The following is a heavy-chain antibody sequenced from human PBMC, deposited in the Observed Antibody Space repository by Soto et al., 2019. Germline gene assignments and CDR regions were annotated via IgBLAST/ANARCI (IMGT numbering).Heavy chain of an antibody. CDR3: AKDLRRPKVGATAFDI. D-gene: IGHD1-26*01. Sequence: GGSLRLSCAASGFTFSSYAMSWVRQAPGKGLEWVSAISGSGGSTYYADSVKGRFTISRDNSKNTLYLQMNSLRAEDTAVYYCAKDLRRPKVGATAFDIWGQGTMVTVS. CDR2: ISGSGGST. CDR1: GFTFSSYA. J-gene: IGHJ3*02. V-gene: IGHV3-23*01.